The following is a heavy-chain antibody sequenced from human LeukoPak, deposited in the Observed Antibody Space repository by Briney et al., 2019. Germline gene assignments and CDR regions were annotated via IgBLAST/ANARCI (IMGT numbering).Heavy chain of an antibody. CDR2: ISSSGSTI. CDR3: ATVAGDCSGGRCYLLRFDY. CDR1: GFTFSDYY. D-gene: IGHD2-15*01. Sequence: PGGSLRLSCAASGFTFSDYYMSWIRQAPGKGLEWVSYISSSGSTIYYADSVKGRFTISRDNAKNSLYLQMNSLRGDDTAVYYCATVAGDCSGGRCYLLRFDYWGQGTLVTVSS. J-gene: IGHJ4*02. V-gene: IGHV3-11*04.